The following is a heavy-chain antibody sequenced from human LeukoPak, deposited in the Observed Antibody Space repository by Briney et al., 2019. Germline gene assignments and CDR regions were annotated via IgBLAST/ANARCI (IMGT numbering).Heavy chain of an antibody. J-gene: IGHJ4*02. V-gene: IGHV1-18*04. CDR1: GHTFTSYG. D-gene: IGHD6-13*01. Sequence: ASVKVSCKASGHTFTSYGISWARQAPGQGLEWMGWITAKKDKTNYAQKLQGRVTITPDTSTSTVCMELGSLTSDDTAVYYCATDRSSSQYWGQGTLVIVSS. CDR3: ATDRSSSQY. CDR2: ITAKKDKT.